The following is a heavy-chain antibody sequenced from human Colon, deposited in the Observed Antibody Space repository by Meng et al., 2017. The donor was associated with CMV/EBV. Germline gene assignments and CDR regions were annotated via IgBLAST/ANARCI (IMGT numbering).Heavy chain of an antibody. CDR2: IIPIFGTA. CDR3: ATQGVVPAAIGHFDY. Sequence: SVKVSCKASGGTFSSYAISWVRQAPGQGLEWMGGIIPIFGTANYAQKFQGRVTITTDESTSTAYMELSSLRSEDMAVYYCATQGVVPAAIGHFDYWGQGTLVTVSS. CDR1: GGTFSSYA. D-gene: IGHD2-2*02. V-gene: IGHV1-69*05. J-gene: IGHJ4*02.